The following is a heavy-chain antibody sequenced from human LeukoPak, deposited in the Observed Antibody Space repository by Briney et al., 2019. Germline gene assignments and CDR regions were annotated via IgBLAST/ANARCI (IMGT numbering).Heavy chain of an antibody. J-gene: IGHJ4*02. CDR1: GFTFSSYG. D-gene: IGHD1-26*01. V-gene: IGHV3-30*18. CDR2: ISYDGSNK. Sequence: GGSLRLSFAASGFTFSSYGMHWVRQAPGKGLEWVAVISYDGSNKYYADSVKGRFTISRDNSKNTLYLQMNSLRAEDTAVYYCANDDSGRNYWGQGTLVTVSS. CDR3: ANDDSGRNY.